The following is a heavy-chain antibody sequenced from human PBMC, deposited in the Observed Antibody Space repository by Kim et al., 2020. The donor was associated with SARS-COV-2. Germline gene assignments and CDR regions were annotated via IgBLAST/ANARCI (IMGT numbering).Heavy chain of an antibody. CDR1: GFTFSSYS. V-gene: IGHV3-21*01. CDR3: ARVHAVWGYFDY. D-gene: IGHD3-16*01. CDR2: ISSSSSYI. J-gene: IGHJ4*02. Sequence: GGSLRLSCAASGFTFSSYSMNWVRQAPGKGLEWVSSISSSSSYIYYADSVKGRFTISRDNAKNSLYLQMNSLRAEDTAVYYCARVHAVWGYFDYWGQGTLVTVSS.